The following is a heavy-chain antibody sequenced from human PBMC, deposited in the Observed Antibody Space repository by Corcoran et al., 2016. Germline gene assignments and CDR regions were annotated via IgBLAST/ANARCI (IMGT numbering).Heavy chain of an antibody. J-gene: IGHJ5*02. CDR1: GGSISSSSYY. CDR2: IYYSGST. V-gene: IGHV4-39*07. Sequence: QLQLQESGPGLVKPSETLSLTCTVSGGSISSSSYYWGWIRQPPGKGLEWIGSIYYSGSTYYNPSLKSRVTISVDTSKNQLSLKLSSLTTADTAVYYCARDLSIVVVPAAIGGGFFDPWGQGTLVTVSS. CDR3: ARDLSIVVVPAAIGGGFFDP. D-gene: IGHD2-2*01.